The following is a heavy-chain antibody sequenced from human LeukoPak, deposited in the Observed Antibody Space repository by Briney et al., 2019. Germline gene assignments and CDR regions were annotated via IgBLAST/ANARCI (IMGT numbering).Heavy chain of an antibody. J-gene: IGHJ4*02. CDR1: GYTFTNYG. CDR2: ISAYTGDT. V-gene: IGHV1-18*01. D-gene: IGHD1-26*01. CDR3: ARDMDSGPDFFDY. Sequence: ASVKVSCKASGYTFTNYGISWVRQAPGQGLEWMGWISAYTGDTIYSKKFQGRVTMTTDTSTSTAYMELRSLRSDDTAVYYCARDMDSGPDFFDYWGLGTLVTVSS.